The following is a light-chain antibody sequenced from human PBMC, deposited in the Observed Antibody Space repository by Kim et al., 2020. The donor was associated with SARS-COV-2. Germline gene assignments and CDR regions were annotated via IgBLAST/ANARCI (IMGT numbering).Light chain of an antibody. Sequence: RVTISCAGSRSDIGAGSDVHWYQQLPGTAPRLLIFGNNNRPSGVPDRFSGSKSGTSASLAITGLQAEDESAYYCQSYDNSLSVWVFGGGTQLTVL. J-gene: IGLJ3*02. CDR1: RSDIGAGSD. CDR3: QSYDNSLSVWV. CDR2: GNN. V-gene: IGLV1-40*01.